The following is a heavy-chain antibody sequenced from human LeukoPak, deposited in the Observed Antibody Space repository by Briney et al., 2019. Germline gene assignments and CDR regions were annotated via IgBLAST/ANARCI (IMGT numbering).Heavy chain of an antibody. CDR3: ATAGNYRFDY. CDR1: GFTFSNYW. D-gene: IGHD5-24*01. J-gene: IGHJ4*02. V-gene: IGHV3-74*01. Sequence: GGSLRLSCAASGFTFSNYWMHWVRRAPGKGLVWVSRINADGSTINYADSVKGRFTISRDNAKNTLYLQMNSLTAEDTALYYCATAGNYRFDYWGQGILVTVSS. CDR2: INADGSTI.